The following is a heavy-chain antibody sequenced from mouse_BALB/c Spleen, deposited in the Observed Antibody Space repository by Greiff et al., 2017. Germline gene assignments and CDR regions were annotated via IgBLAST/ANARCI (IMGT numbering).Heavy chain of an antibody. V-gene: IGHV2-9*02. J-gene: IGHJ4*01. CDR3: ARRDYYGSHYYAMDY. Sequence: VHLVESGPGLVAPSQSLSITCTVSGFSLTSYGVHWVRQPPGKGLEWLGVIWAGGSTNYNSALMSRLSISKDNSKSQVFLKMNSLQTDDTAMYYCARRDYYGSHYYAMDYWGQGTSVTVSS. CDR1: GFSLTSYG. D-gene: IGHD1-1*01. CDR2: IWAGGST.